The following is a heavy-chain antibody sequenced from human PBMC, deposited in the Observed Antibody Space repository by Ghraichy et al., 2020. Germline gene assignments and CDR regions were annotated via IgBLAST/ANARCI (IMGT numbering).Heavy chain of an antibody. J-gene: IGHJ4*02. D-gene: IGHD3-22*01. Sequence: ETLSLTCAASGFTFSSYAMSWVRQAPGKGLEWVSAISGSGGSTYYADSVKGRFTITRDNSKNTLYLQMNSLRAEDTSVYYCAKSYYYDSSPNDYWGQGTLVTVSS. CDR3: AKSYYYDSSPNDY. CDR1: GFTFSSYA. V-gene: IGHV3-23*01. CDR2: ISGSGGST.